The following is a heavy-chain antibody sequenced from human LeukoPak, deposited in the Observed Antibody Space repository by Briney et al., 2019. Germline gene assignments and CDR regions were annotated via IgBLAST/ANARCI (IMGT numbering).Heavy chain of an antibody. D-gene: IGHD3-3*01. V-gene: IGHV4-39*01. CDR3: ASEFGVVIPEYYFDY. CDR1: GGSISSYY. J-gene: IGHJ4*02. CDR2: IYYSGST. Sequence: SETLSLTCTVSGGSISSYYWSWIRQPPGKGLEWIGSIYYSGSTYYNPSLKSRVTISVDTSKNQFSLKLSSVTAADTAVYYCASEFGVVIPEYYFDYWGQGTLVTVSS.